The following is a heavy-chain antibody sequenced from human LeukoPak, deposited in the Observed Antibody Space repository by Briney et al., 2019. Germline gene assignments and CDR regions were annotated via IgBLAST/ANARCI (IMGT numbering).Heavy chain of an antibody. Sequence: SETLSLTCTVSGGSISSYYWSWIRQPPGKGLEWIGYIYYSGSTNYNPSLKSRVTISVDTSKNQFSLKLSSVTAADTAVYYCARGFNWKDQPIDIWFDPWGQGTLVTVSS. D-gene: IGHD1-20*01. CDR1: GGSISSYY. J-gene: IGHJ5*02. CDR2: IYYSGST. V-gene: IGHV4-59*01. CDR3: ARGFNWKDQPIDIWFDP.